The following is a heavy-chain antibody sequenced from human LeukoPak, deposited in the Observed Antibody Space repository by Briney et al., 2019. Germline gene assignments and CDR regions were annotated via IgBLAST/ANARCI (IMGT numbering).Heavy chain of an antibody. CDR3: AKDWGEYFDYVWGSFTSFDS. CDR2: ITYNSGTI. CDR1: GFTFSSYS. D-gene: IGHD3-16*01. J-gene: IGHJ4*02. Sequence: GGSLRLSCAASGFTFSSYSMNWVRQAPGKGLEWVSYITYNSGTIYYTDSVKGRFTISRDNAKNSLYLQINSLRAEDTAVYYCAKDWGEYFDYVWGSFTSFDSWGQGTLVTVSS. V-gene: IGHV3-48*01.